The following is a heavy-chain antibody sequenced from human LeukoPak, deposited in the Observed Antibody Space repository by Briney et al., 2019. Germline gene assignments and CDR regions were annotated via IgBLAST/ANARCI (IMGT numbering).Heavy chain of an antibody. CDR1: GGSISSGGYY. D-gene: IGHD3-10*01. V-gene: IGHV4-31*03. J-gene: IGHJ5*02. CDR2: IYYSGST. Sequence: PSETLSLTCTVSGGSISSGGYYWSWIRQHPGKGLEWIGYIYYSGSTYYNPSLKSRVTISVDTSKNQFSLKLSSVTAADTAVYYCARGYGSGFHWFDPWGQGTLVTVSS. CDR3: ARGYGSGFHWFDP.